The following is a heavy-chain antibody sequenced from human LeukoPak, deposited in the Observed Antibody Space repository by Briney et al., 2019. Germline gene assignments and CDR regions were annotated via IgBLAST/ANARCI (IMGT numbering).Heavy chain of an antibody. V-gene: IGHV1-46*01. D-gene: IGHD4-17*01. CDR3: ARATVNDAFDI. Sequence: ASVKVSCKASGYTFTTYYMHWVRQAPGQGLEWMGIINPSGSSTSYAQKFQGRVTMTGDTSTSTVYMELSSLRSEDTAVYYCARATVNDAFDIWGQGTMVTVSS. CDR2: INPSGSST. J-gene: IGHJ3*02. CDR1: GYTFTTYY.